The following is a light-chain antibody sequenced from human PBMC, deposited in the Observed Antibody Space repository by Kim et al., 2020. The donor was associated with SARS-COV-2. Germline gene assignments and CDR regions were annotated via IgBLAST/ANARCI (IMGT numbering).Light chain of an antibody. Sequence: QLVLTQSPSASASLGASVKLTCTLSSGHSTSAIAWHQQQPEKGPRYLMKVNGDGSHSKGDGIPDRFSGSSSGAERYLTISSLQSEDEADYYCQTWDTDIMVFGGWTKLTVL. J-gene: IGLJ3*02. CDR3: QTWDTDIMV. V-gene: IGLV4-69*01. CDR1: SGHSTSA. CDR2: VNGDGSH.